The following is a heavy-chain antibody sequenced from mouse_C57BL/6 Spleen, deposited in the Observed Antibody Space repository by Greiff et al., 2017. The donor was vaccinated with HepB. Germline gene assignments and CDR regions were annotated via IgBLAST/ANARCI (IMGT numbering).Heavy chain of an antibody. CDR3: ARNDGYAMDY. CDR2: INPNYGNT. CDR1: GYSFTDYN. D-gene: IGHD2-12*01. Sequence: VQLKQSGPELVMPGASVKISCKASGYSFTDYNMNWVKQSNGKSLEWIGVINPNYGNTSYNQKFKGKATLTVDQSSRTAYMQLNSLTSEYSAVDDCARNDGYAMDYWGQGTSVTVAS. J-gene: IGHJ4*01. V-gene: IGHV1-39*01.